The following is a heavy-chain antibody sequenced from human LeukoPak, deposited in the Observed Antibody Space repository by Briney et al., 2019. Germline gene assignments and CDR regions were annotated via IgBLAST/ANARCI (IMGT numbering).Heavy chain of an antibody. CDR1: GGSITSYY. Sequence: SETLSLTCTVSGGSITSYYWSWIRQPPWKGLEWIGYISKSGNTNYSPSLKSRVTIFGDTSKNQFFLRLTSVTAADTAVYYCARARYVNSFYAFDIWGQGTMVTVSS. CDR3: ARARYVNSFYAFDI. J-gene: IGHJ3*02. CDR2: ISKSGNT. D-gene: IGHD3-9*01. V-gene: IGHV4-59*01.